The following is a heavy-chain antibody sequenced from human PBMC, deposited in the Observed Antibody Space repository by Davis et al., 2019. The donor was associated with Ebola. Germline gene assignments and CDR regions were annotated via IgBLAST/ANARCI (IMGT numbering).Heavy chain of an antibody. J-gene: IGHJ5*02. CDR1: GDSVSSNSAA. CDR3: ARVGYDFWSGYYTGNWFDP. Sequence: SQTLSLTCAIPGDSVSSNSAAWNCIRQSPSRGLEWLARTYYRSTWYNDSAVSVKSRITINPHTSKNQFSLKLSSVTAADTAVYYCARVGYDFWSGYYTGNWFDPWGQGTLVTVSS. CDR2: TYYRSTWYN. D-gene: IGHD3-3*01. V-gene: IGHV6-1*01.